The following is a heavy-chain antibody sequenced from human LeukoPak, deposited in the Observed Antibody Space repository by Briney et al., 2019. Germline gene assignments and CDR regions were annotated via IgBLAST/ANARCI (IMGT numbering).Heavy chain of an antibody. CDR1: GFPFSSRW. CDR3: ARYCGGGSCFDY. J-gene: IGHJ4*02. CDR2: LKADGSEK. D-gene: IGHD2-15*01. Sequence: PGASLRLSCAASGFPFSSRWMSWVRQAPGKGQEWVANLKADGSEKYYVDSVKGRFTVSRDNAKNSLYLQMNSLRAEDTGLYYCARYCGGGSCFDYWGRGTLVTVSS. V-gene: IGHV3-7*04.